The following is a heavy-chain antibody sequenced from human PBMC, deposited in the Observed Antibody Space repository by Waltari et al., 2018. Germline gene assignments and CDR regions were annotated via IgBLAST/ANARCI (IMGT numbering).Heavy chain of an antibody. V-gene: IGHV4-39*01. D-gene: IGHD3-3*01. CDR1: GDSASRATYS. Sequence: QLQLQESGPGLVKPSETLSLPCVVSGDSASRATYSWGWIRQPPGKTLEWIGSLFYGGRSYYNPSLRSRVTIYVDTSRNQLSLNLNSVTAADTAVYYCARLHDFSGGYRFDSWGQGTLVTVPS. CDR3: ARLHDFSGGYRFDS. CDR2: LFYGGRS. J-gene: IGHJ4*02.